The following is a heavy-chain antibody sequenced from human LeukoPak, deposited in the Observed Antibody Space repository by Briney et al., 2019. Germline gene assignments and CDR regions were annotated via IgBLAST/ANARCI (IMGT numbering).Heavy chain of an antibody. Sequence: SETLSLTCAVYGGSFSGYYWSWIRQPPGKGLEWIGEINHSGSTNYNPSLKSRVTISVDTSKNQFSLKLSSGTAADTAVYYCARGYDYVWGSYRYFPHYFDYWGQGTLVTVSS. CDR2: INHSGST. CDR1: GGSFSGYY. V-gene: IGHV4-34*01. D-gene: IGHD3-16*02. CDR3: ARGYDYVWGSYRYFPHYFDY. J-gene: IGHJ4*02.